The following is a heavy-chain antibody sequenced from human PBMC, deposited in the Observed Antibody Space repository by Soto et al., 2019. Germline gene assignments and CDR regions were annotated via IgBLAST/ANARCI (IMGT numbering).Heavy chain of an antibody. J-gene: IGHJ4*02. CDR2: IIPIFGTA. Sequence: QVQLVQSGAEVKKPGSSVKVSCKASGGTFSSYAISWVRQAPGQGLEWMGGIIPIFGTANYAQKFQGRVTITADESTSTAYMELSSLRSEDTAVYYCARAGGYCSGGSCYYFDYWGQGTLVIVSS. D-gene: IGHD2-15*01. V-gene: IGHV1-69*01. CDR3: ARAGGYCSGGSCYYFDY. CDR1: GGTFSSYA.